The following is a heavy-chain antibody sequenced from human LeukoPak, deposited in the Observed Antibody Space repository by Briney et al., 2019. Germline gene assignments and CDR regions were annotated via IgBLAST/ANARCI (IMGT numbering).Heavy chain of an antibody. CDR1: GGSISSGGYY. V-gene: IGHV4-31*03. CDR3: ATYYDILTGFGPYYFDY. CDR2: IYYSGST. J-gene: IGHJ4*02. D-gene: IGHD3-9*01. Sequence: SETLSLTCTVSGGSISSGGYYWSWIRQHPGKGLEWIGYIYYSGSTYYNPSLKSRVTISVDTSKNQFSLKLSSVTAADTAVYYCATYYDILTGFGPYYFDYWGQGTLVTVSS.